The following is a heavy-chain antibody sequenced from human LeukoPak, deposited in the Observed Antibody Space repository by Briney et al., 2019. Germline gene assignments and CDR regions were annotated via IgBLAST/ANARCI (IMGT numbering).Heavy chain of an antibody. D-gene: IGHD2-15*01. V-gene: IGHV1-18*01. CDR2: ISAYNGNT. Sequence: GASVKVSCKASGGTFSSYAISWVRQAPGQGLEWMGWISAYNGNTNYAQKLQGRVTMTTDTSTSTAYMELRSLRSDDTAVYYCARVGSRYGGYYYMDVWGKGTTVTVSS. J-gene: IGHJ6*03. CDR3: ARVGSRYGGYYYMDV. CDR1: GGTFSSYA.